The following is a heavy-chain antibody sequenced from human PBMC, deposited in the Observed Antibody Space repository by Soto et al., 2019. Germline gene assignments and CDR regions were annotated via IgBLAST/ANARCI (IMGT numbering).Heavy chain of an antibody. CDR1: GFTFSSYA. V-gene: IGHV3-30-3*01. J-gene: IGHJ3*02. D-gene: IGHD4-17*01. CDR3: AIGDPEAFAI. Sequence: QVQLVESGGGVVQPGRSLRLSCAASGFTFSSYAMHWVRQAPGKGLEWVAVISYDGSNKYYADSVKGRFTISRDNSKNTLYLQMNSLRAEDTAVYYCAIGDPEAFAIWGQGTMVTVSS. CDR2: ISYDGSNK.